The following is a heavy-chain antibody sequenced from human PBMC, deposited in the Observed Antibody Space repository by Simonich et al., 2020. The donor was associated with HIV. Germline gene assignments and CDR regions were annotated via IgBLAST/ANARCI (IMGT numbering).Heavy chain of an antibody. CDR2: INSITGGT. J-gene: IGHJ3*02. CDR3: ARAPGTGAWSYDAFDI. V-gene: IGHV1-2*06. D-gene: IGHD7-27*01. Sequence: QVQLVQSGSEVTKPGASVKVSCKASGYTFTDYYIHWVRQAPGQGLGWMGRINSITGGTNVAQKFQGRVTMTRDTAISTAYMELSSLTSDDTAVYYCARAPGTGAWSYDAFDIWGQGTMVTVSS. CDR1: GYTFTDYY.